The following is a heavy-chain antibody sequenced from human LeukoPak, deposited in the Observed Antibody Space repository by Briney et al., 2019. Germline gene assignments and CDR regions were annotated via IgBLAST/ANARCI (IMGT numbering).Heavy chain of an antibody. Sequence: PSETLSLTRTVSGGSISSYYWSWIRQPPGKGLEWIGYIYYSGSTNYNPSLKSRVTISVDTSKNQFSLKLSSVTAADTAVYYCAGGIHGDYLDAFDIWGQGTMVTVSS. V-gene: IGHV4-59*01. CDR3: AGGIHGDYLDAFDI. CDR1: GGSISSYY. D-gene: IGHD4-17*01. J-gene: IGHJ3*02. CDR2: IYYSGST.